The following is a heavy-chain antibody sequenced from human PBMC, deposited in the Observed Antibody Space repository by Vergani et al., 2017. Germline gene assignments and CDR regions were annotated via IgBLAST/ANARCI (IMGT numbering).Heavy chain of an antibody. V-gene: IGHV3-7*01. CDR1: GFTFSSYG. D-gene: IGHD3-3*01. CDR2: IKQDGSEK. J-gene: IGHJ6*02. CDR3: ARDLRLPRFLEWFTSTYGMDV. Sequence: VQLVESGGGVVQPGGSLRLSCAASGFTFSSYGMHWVRQAPGKGLEWVANIKQDGSEKYYVDSVKGRFTISRDNAKNSLYLQMNSLRAEDTAVYYCARDLRLPRFLEWFTSTYGMDVWGQGP.